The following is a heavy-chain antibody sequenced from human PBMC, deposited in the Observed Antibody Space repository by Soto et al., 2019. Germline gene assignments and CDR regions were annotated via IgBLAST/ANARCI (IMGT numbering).Heavy chain of an antibody. CDR1: GFTFGSYA. J-gene: IGHJ6*02. D-gene: IGHD1-26*01. Sequence: PGGSLRLSCAASGFTFGSYAMHWVRQAPGKGLEWVAVISYDGSNKYYADSVKGRFTISRDNSKNTLYLQMNSLRAEDTAVYYCARDPSSASGGTYYYGMDVWGQGTTVTVSS. V-gene: IGHV3-30-3*01. CDR2: ISYDGSNK. CDR3: ARDPSSASGGTYYYGMDV.